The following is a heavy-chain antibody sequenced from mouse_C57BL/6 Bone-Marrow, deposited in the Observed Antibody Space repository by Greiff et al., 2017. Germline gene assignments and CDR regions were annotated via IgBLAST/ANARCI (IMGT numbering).Heavy chain of an antibody. Sequence: VQLQQSVAELVRPGASVKLSCTASGFNIKNTYMHWVKQRPEQGLEWIGRIDPANGNTKYAPKFQGKATITADTSSNPAYRQLSSLTSEDTAIYYCARDLYSNYDYFDYGGQGTTLTVSS. D-gene: IGHD2-5*01. CDR1: GFNIKNTY. J-gene: IGHJ2*01. CDR3: ARDLYSNYDYFDY. V-gene: IGHV14-3*01. CDR2: IDPANGNT.